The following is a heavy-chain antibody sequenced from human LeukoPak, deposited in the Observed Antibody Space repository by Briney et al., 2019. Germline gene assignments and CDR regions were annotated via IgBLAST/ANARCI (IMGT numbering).Heavy chain of an antibody. CDR3: ARRDFGDAFDI. D-gene: IGHD3-16*01. CDR1: GFTLSSHN. J-gene: IGHJ3*02. CDR2: IKQDGSEK. V-gene: IGHV3-7*01. Sequence: GGSLRLSCAVSGFTLSSHNINWVRQAPGKGLEWVANIKQDGSEKYYVDSVKGRFTISRDNAKNSLYLQMNSLRAEDTAVYYCARRDFGDAFDIWGQGTMVTVSS.